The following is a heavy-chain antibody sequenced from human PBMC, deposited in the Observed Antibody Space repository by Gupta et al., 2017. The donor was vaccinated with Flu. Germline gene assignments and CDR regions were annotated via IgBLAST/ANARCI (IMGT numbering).Heavy chain of an antibody. CDR2: LRTVGTYT. D-gene: IGHD3-10*01. Sequence: VQLVESGGGLVKPGGSLRLYCAASGFHFSDYYMTWIRQAPGKGLEWVSYLRTVGTYTHYSDSVKGRFTISRDNAKDSLFLEVNSLRAEDTAVYYCARVATGSYFDYWGQGILVTVSS. J-gene: IGHJ4*02. CDR3: ARVATGSYFDY. CDR1: GFHFSDYY. V-gene: IGHV3-11*05.